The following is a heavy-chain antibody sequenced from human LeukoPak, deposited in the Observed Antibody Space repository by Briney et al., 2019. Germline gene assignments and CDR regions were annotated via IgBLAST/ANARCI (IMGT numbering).Heavy chain of an antibody. J-gene: IGHJ6*03. D-gene: IGHD1-1*01. CDR3: ARGPGTNYYFYYMDV. CDR1: GFTFSSYS. V-gene: IGHV3-21*01. CDR2: ISSSSSYI. Sequence: GGSLRLSCAASGFTFSSYSMNWVRQAPGKGLEWVSSISSSSSYIYYADSVKGRFTISRDNSKNTLYLQMNSLRAEDTAVYYCARGPGTNYYFYYMDVWGKGTTVTVSS.